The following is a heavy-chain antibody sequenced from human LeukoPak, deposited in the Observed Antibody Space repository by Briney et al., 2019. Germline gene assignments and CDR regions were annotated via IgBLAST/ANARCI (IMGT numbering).Heavy chain of an antibody. J-gene: IGHJ2*01. CDR3: ARAPSGWSDYWYFDL. CDR2: ISYDGSNK. CDR1: GFTFSSYA. V-gene: IGHV3-30*14. Sequence: GGSLRLSCAASGFTFSSYAMHWVRQAPGKGLEWVAVISYDGSNKNYADSVKGRFIISRDNSKNTLFLQMNSLRAEDTAVYYCARAPSGWSDYWYFDLWGRGTLVTVSS. D-gene: IGHD6-19*01.